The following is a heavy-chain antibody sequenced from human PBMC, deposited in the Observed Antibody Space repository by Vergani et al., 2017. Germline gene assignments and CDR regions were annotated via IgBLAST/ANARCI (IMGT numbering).Heavy chain of an antibody. CDR2: VDTEDGEK. D-gene: IGHD4-17*01. CDR1: GYTLTELS. J-gene: IGHJ6*03. Sequence: QVQLVQSGAEVKKPGASVKVSCKVSGYTLTELSMHWVRQAPGQGLEWRGGVDTEDGEKIYAQKLQGRVTMTEDTSTDTAYMELGSLRSEDTAVYYCAIKGPTGTVPGDYYYYRXVWGKGP. V-gene: IGHV1-24*01. CDR3: AIKGPTGTVPGDYYYYRXV.